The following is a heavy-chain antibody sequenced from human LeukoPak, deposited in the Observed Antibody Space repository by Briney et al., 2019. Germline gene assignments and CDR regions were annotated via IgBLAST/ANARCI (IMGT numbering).Heavy chain of an antibody. D-gene: IGHD2-15*01. CDR1: GFTFSSYA. CDR3: ATGYCSGGSCYSMGKYFQH. V-gene: IGHV3-23*01. J-gene: IGHJ1*01. Sequence: GGSLRLSCAASGFTFSSYAMNWVRQAPGKGLEWVSAITGSGGRTYYADSVKGRFTISRDNAKNTLYLQMNSLRAEDTAVYYCATGYCSGGSCYSMGKYFQHWGQGTLVTVSS. CDR2: ITGSGGRT.